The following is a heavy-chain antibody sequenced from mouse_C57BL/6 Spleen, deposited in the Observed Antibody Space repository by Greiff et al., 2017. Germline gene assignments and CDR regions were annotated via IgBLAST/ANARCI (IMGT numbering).Heavy chain of an antibody. CDR1: GYTFTSYW. J-gene: IGHJ4*01. D-gene: IGHD2-1*01. V-gene: IGHV1-64*01. CDR3: ARGGGNYIYAMDY. Sequence: QVQLQQPGAELVKPGASVKLSCKASGYTFTSYWMHWVKQRPGQGLEWIGMIHPNSGSTNYNEKFKSKATLTVDKSSSTAYMQLSSLTSEDSAVYYWARGGGNYIYAMDYWGQGTSVTVSS. CDR2: IHPNSGST.